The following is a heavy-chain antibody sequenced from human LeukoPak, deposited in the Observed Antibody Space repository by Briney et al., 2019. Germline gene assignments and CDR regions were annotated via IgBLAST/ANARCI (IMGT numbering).Heavy chain of an antibody. CDR1: GFTFSSYS. V-gene: IGHV3-48*01. J-gene: IGHJ5*02. CDR2: ISSSSSTI. Sequence: GSLRLSCAASGFTFSSYSMNWVRQAPGKGLEWVSYISSSSSTIYYADSVKGRFTISRDNAKNSLYLQMNSLRAEDTAVYYCARRSILNTWGQGTLVTVSS. CDR3: ARRSILNT.